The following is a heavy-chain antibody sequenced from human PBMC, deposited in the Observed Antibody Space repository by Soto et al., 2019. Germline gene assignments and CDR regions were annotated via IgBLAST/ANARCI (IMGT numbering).Heavy chain of an antibody. V-gene: IGHV1-18*01. J-gene: IGHJ4*02. D-gene: IGHD2-2*03. Sequence: ASVKVSCKASGYTFTSYGISWVRQAPGQGLEWMGWISAYNGNTNYAQKLQGRVTMTTDTSTSTAYMELRSLRSDDTAVYYCARDKLGIVVVPAANPLDCWGQGTLVTVSS. CDR1: GYTFTSYG. CDR3: ARDKLGIVVVPAANPLDC. CDR2: ISAYNGNT.